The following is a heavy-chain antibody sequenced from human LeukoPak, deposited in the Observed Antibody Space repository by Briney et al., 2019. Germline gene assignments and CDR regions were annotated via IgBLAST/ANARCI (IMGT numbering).Heavy chain of an antibody. D-gene: IGHD3-10*01. J-gene: IGHJ3*02. V-gene: IGHV4-59*08. CDR1: GVSISSYY. Sequence: SSETLSLTCTVSGVSISSYYWSWIRQPPGKGLEWIGYIYYSGSTNYNPSLKSRVTISVDTSKNQFSLKLRSVAAADTAVYYCARQSTMAGGDAFDIWGQGTMVTVSS. CDR2: IYYSGST. CDR3: ARQSTMAGGDAFDI.